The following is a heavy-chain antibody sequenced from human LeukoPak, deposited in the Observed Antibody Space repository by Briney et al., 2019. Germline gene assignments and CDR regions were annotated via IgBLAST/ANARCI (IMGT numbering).Heavy chain of an antibody. CDR3: ARTDTYCRLDY. Sequence: IPSETLSLTCAVYGGSFSAYYWSWIRQSPGKGREWIGEINHRGSTNYNPSLKSRVTISVDTSKNQFSLRLSSVTAADTGVYHCARTDTYCRLDYWGQGALVTVSS. D-gene: IGHD2-21*01. CDR2: INHRGST. V-gene: IGHV4-34*01. CDR1: GGSFSAYY. J-gene: IGHJ4*02.